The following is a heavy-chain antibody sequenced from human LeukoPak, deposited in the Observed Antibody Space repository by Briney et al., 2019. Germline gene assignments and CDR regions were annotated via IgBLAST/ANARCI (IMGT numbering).Heavy chain of an antibody. Sequence: GASVKVSCKASGYTFTSYGISWVRQAPGQGLEWMGWINPNSGGTNYAQKFQGRVTMTRDTSISTAYMELSRLRSDDTAVYYCARDYYGSGSYRENWFDPWGQGTLVTVSS. CDR3: ARDYYGSGSYRENWFDP. D-gene: IGHD3-10*01. CDR2: INPNSGGT. J-gene: IGHJ5*02. CDR1: GYTFTSYG. V-gene: IGHV1-2*02.